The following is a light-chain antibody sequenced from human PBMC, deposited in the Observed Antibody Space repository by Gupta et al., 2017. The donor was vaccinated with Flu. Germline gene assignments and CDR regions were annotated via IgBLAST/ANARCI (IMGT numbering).Light chain of an antibody. CDR2: DAF. Sequence: DIQMTQSPSSVSASVGDRVTITCRASQNINNWLAWYQQKPGKAPELLVYDAFSLQRGVPSRFSGSGSGTDFTLTISLLQPEDFAVYFCQQAHTFPFTFGPGTRV. V-gene: IGKV1-12*01. J-gene: IGKJ3*01. CDR1: QNINNW. CDR3: QQAHTFPFT.